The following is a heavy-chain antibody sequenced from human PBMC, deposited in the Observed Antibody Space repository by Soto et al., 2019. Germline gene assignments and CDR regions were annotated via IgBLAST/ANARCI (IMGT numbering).Heavy chain of an antibody. CDR2: TYYRSKWYN. J-gene: IGHJ4*02. D-gene: IGHD6-19*01. CDR3: AIYSSGWYPLDY. CDR1: GDSVSCNSSV. V-gene: IGHV6-1*01. Sequence: SQTLSLTCAISGDSVSCNSSVWNWIRQSKSGGLEWLGRTYYRSKWYNDYAVSVKSRITINPDTYKNQFSLQLNSVTPEDTAVYYCAIYSSGWYPLDYWGQGTLVTVSS.